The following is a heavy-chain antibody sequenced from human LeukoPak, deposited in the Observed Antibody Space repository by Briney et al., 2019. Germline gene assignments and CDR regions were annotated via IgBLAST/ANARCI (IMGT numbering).Heavy chain of an antibody. CDR1: GYTFTSYA. CDR3: ARDWAAAGTDYFDY. D-gene: IGHD6-13*01. J-gene: IGHJ4*02. V-gene: IGHV1-3*01. Sequence: ASVTVSCKASGYTFTSYAMHWVRQAPGQRLEWMGWINAGNGNTKYSQKFQGRVTITRDTSASTAYMELSSLRSEDTAVYYCARDWAAAGTDYFDYWGQGTLVTVSS. CDR2: INAGNGNT.